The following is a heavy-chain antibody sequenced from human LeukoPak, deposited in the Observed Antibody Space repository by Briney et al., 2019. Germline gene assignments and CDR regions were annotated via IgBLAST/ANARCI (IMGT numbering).Heavy chain of an antibody. D-gene: IGHD3-22*01. CDR1: GGSIRSYY. J-gene: IGHJ4*02. V-gene: IGHV4-59*01. CDR3: AGKYYYDSSGYFDY. Sequence: PSETLSLTCTVSGGSIRSYYWNWIRQPPGKGLEWIGYIYYSGSTNYNPSLKSRVTISVDTSKNQFSLKLSSVTAADTAVYYCAGKYYYDSSGYFDYWGQGTLVTVSS. CDR2: IYYSGST.